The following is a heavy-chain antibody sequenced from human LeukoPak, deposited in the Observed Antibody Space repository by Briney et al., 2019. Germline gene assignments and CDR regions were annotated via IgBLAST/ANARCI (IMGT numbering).Heavy chain of an antibody. Sequence: GGSLRLSCVASGFXVSSNYINGVGQAPGKGLAWVSLIYSGERTYYADSVKGRFIISRDTSKNTLYLHMNSLRAENTGMYYCARDNSGSIDYWGQGTLVTVSS. CDR1: GFXVSSNY. CDR3: ARDNSGSIDY. D-gene: IGHD1-1*01. CDR2: IYSGERT. J-gene: IGHJ4*02. V-gene: IGHV3-53*01.